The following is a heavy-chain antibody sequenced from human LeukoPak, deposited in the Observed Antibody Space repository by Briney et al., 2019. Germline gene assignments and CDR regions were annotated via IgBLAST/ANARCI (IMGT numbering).Heavy chain of an antibody. V-gene: IGHV3-11*04. D-gene: IGHD3-16*01. CDR3: ARGGMPAAFDI. CDR2: ITNTASAR. J-gene: IGHJ3*02. Sequence: GGSLRLSCAASGFTFSECYMTWFRQAPGKGLEWVSYITNTASARYSADSLKGRFTISRDNAKNSLFLQMNGLRAEDTAVYYCARGGMPAAFDIWGQGTMVTVSS. CDR1: GFTFSECY.